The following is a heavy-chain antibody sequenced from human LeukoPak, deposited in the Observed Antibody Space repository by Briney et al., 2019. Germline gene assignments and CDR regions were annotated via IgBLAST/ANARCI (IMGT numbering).Heavy chain of an antibody. D-gene: IGHD4-17*01. CDR2: IYHSGST. Sequence: SETLSLTCTVSGYSISSGYYWGWTRQPPGKVLEWIGSIYHSGSTYYNPSLKSRVTISVDTSKNQFSLKLSSVTAADTAVYYCARVLTVTTRGVDYWGQGTLVTVSS. CDR3: ARVLTVTTRGVDY. CDR1: GYSISSGYY. V-gene: IGHV4-38-2*02. J-gene: IGHJ4*02.